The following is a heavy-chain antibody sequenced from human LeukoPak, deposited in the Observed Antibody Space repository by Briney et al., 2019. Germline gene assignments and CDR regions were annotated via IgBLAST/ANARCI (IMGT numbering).Heavy chain of an antibody. V-gene: IGHV1-69*04. CDR3: ARDLSGPVTQYYFDY. CDR1: GGTFSSYA. D-gene: IGHD4-17*01. Sequence: ASVKVSCKASGGTFSSYAISWVRQAPGQGLEWMGRIIPILGIANYAQKFQGRVTITADKSTSTAYMELSSLRPEDTAVYYCARDLSGPVTQYYFDYWGQGTLVTVSS. J-gene: IGHJ4*02. CDR2: IIPILGIA.